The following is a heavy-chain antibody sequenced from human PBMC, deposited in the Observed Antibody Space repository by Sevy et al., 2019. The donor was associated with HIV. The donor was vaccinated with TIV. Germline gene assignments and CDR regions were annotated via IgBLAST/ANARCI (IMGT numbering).Heavy chain of an antibody. Sequence: GGSLRLSCAASGSTFSGSALHWVRQASGKGLEWVGRIRSRANSYATIYAAWVEGRFTISRDDSKNTAYLEMNSLKTEDTAVYYCTGTTGTDPPGDYWGQGTLVTVSS. CDR1: GSTFSGSA. J-gene: IGHJ4*02. CDR3: TGTTGTDPPGDY. V-gene: IGHV3-73*01. CDR2: IRSRANSYAT. D-gene: IGHD2-8*02.